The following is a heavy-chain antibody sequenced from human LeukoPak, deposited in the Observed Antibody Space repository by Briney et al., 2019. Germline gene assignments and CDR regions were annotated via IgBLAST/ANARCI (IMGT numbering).Heavy chain of an antibody. CDR3: XXXXXYYYYGMDV. CDR2: ISGSGGST. Sequence: GGSLRLSCAASGFTFSSYAMSWVRQAPGKGLEWVSAISGSGGSTYCADSVKGRFTISRDNSKNTLYLQMNSLRAEDPAVYYCXXXXXYYYYGMDVWGQGTTVTVSS. V-gene: IGHV3-23*01. J-gene: IGHJ6*02. CDR1: GFTFSSYA.